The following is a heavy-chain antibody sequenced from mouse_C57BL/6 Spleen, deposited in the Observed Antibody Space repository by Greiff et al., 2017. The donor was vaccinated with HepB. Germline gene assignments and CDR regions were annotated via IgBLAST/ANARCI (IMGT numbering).Heavy chain of an antibody. CDR2: IDPNSGGT. Sequence: QVQLQQPGAELVKPGASVKLSCKASGYTFTSYWMHWVKQRPGRGLEWIGRIDPNSGGTKYNEKFKSKATLTVDKPSSTAYMQLSSLTSEDSAVYYCARRKITTVVATEYAMDYWGQGTSVTVSS. CDR3: ARRKITTVVATEYAMDY. D-gene: IGHD1-1*01. J-gene: IGHJ4*01. V-gene: IGHV1-72*01. CDR1: GYTFTSYW.